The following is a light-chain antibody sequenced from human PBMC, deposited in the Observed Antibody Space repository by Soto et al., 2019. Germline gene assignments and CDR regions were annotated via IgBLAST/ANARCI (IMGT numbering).Light chain of an antibody. CDR2: GEY. Sequence: EIVSTQSIGTLSLSPGERSTRSWRASQSVSSSYLAWYQQKPGQDNRLIIYGEYSRATGIQDRFSGSGSGTDFTLTIRSMQSEDFAVYYCKQYNNWQWT. CDR3: KQYNNWQWT. V-gene: IGKV3-20*01. J-gene: IGKJ1*01. CDR1: QSVSSSY.